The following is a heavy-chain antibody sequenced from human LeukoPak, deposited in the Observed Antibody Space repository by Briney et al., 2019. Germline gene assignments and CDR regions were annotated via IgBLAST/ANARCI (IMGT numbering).Heavy chain of an antibody. CDR3: AKDLRTTVVTPNDAFDI. Sequence: GGSLRLSCAASGFTFSSYGMHWLRQAPGKGLAGVEFIRYDGSNKYYADSVKGRFTISRDNSKNTLYLQMNSLRAEDTAVYYCAKDLRTTVVTPNDAFDIWGQGTMATVSS. V-gene: IGHV3-30*02. J-gene: IGHJ3*02. CDR1: GFTFSSYG. D-gene: IGHD4-23*01. CDR2: IRYDGSNK.